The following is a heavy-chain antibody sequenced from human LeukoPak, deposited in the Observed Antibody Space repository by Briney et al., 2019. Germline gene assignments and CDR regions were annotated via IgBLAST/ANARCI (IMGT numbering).Heavy chain of an antibody. CDR2: TYYRSKWNY. D-gene: IGHD6-19*01. Sequence: SQTLSLTCAISGDSVSSNSATWNWIRQSPARGLEWLGRTYYRSKWNYDYALSVKGRITINPDTSKNQFSLQLNSVTPEDTAVYYCARESSSGWDYWGQGTLVTVSS. V-gene: IGHV6-1*01. CDR3: ARESSSGWDY. J-gene: IGHJ4*02. CDR1: GDSVSSNSAT.